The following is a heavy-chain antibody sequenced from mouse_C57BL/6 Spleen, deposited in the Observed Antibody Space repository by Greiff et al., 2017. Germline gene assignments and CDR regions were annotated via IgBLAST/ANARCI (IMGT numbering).Heavy chain of an antibody. CDR1: GYTFTNYW. J-gene: IGHJ4*01. CDR2: IYPGGGYT. Sequence: VQLQQSGAELVRPGTSVKMSCKASGYTFTNYWIGWAKQRPGHGLEWIGDIYPGGGYTNYNEKFKGKATLTADKSSSTAYMQFSSLTSEDSAIYYCARSDGYYPYAMDYWGQGTSVTVSS. D-gene: IGHD2-3*01. V-gene: IGHV1-63*01. CDR3: ARSDGYYPYAMDY.